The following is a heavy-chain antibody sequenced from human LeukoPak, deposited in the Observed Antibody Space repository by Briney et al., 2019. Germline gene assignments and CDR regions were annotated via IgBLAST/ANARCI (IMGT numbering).Heavy chain of an antibody. Sequence: PSETLSLTCAVSGGSISSSNWWSWVRQPPGKGLEWIGEIYHSGSTNYNPSLKSRVTISVDRSKNQFSLKLSSVTAADTAVYYCARGRCTNGVCYAYNWFDPWGQGTLVTVSS. CDR3: ARGRCTNGVCYAYNWFDP. V-gene: IGHV4-4*02. J-gene: IGHJ5*02. CDR2: IYHSGST. CDR1: GGSISSSNW. D-gene: IGHD2-8*01.